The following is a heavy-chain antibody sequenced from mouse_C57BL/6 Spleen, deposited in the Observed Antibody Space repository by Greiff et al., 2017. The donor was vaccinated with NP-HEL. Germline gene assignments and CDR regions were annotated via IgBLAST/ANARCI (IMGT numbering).Heavy chain of an antibody. CDR2: IYPRSGNT. CDR1: GYTFTSYG. CDR3: ARSARGSSHYFDY. V-gene: IGHV1-81*01. Sequence: VKLQQSGAELARPGASVKLSCKASGYTFTSYGISWVKQRTGQGLEWIGEIYPRSGNTYYNEKFKGKATLTADKSSSTAYMELRSLTSEDSAVYFCARSARGSSHYFDYWGQGTTLTVSS. D-gene: IGHD1-1*01. J-gene: IGHJ2*01.